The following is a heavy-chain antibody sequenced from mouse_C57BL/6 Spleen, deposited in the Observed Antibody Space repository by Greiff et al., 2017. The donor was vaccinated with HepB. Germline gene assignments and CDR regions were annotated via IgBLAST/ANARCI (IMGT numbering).Heavy chain of an antibody. CDR2: ISNGGGST. D-gene: IGHD2-4*01. J-gene: IGHJ4*01. V-gene: IGHV5-12*01. CDR3: ARLLYDYGYAMDY. Sequence: EVHLVESGGGLVQPGGSLKLSCAASGFTFSDYYMYWVRQTPEKRLEWVAYISNGGGSTYYPDTVKGRFTISRDNAKNTLYLQMSRLKSEDTAMYYCARLLYDYGYAMDYWGQGTSVTVSS. CDR1: GFTFSDYY.